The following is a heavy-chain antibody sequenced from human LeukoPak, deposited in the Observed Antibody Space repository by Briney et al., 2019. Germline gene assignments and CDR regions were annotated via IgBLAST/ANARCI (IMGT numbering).Heavy chain of an antibody. D-gene: IGHD5-18*01. CDR1: GFTFSNYW. CDR3: AKGYKENNGYCHAFDI. Sequence: PGGSLRLSCAASGFTFSNYWMTWVRQAPGKGLEWVANIKQDGSERYYVDSVKGRFTISRDNAKNSLYLQISSLRDEDTAVYYCAKGYKENNGYCHAFDIWGQGTVVTVSS. V-gene: IGHV3-7*01. J-gene: IGHJ3*02. CDR2: IKQDGSER.